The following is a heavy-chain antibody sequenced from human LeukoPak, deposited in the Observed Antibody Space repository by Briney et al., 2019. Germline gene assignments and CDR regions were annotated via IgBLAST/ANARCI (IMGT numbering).Heavy chain of an antibody. CDR2: INPSGGST. J-gene: IGHJ4*02. D-gene: IGHD5-12*01. CDR1: GYTFTSYY. CDR3: ARDWGPADIVATISYFDY. V-gene: IGHV1-46*01. Sequence: ASVKVSCKASGYTFTSYYMHWVRQAPGQRLEWMGIINPSGGSTSYAQKFQGRVTMTRDMYTSTVYMELSSLRSEDTAVYYCARDWGPADIVATISYFDYWGQGNLVSVSS.